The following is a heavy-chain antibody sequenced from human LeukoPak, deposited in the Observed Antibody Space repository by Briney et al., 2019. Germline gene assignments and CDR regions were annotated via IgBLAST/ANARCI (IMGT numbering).Heavy chain of an antibody. Sequence: GGSLRLSRAASGFTFNNYGMHWVRQAPGKGLEWVSIIYSGGSTFYADSVRGRFTISRDNSKNTLYLQMNSLRAEDTAVYYCARDRDSSSWPTDLTPIDYWGQGTLVTVSS. CDR2: IYSGGST. CDR1: GFTFNNYG. D-gene: IGHD6-13*01. V-gene: IGHV3-53*01. J-gene: IGHJ4*02. CDR3: ARDRDSSSWPTDLTPIDY.